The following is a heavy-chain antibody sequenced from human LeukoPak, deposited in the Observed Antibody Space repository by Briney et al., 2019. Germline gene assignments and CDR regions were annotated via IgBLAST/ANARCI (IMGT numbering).Heavy chain of an antibody. CDR2: IYSGGST. V-gene: IGHV3-66*02. J-gene: IGHJ4*02. Sequence: QSGGSLRLSCAASGFTVRSNYMSWVRQAPGEGLEWVSVIYSGGSTYYADSVKGRFTISRDNSKNTLYLQMNSLRAADTAVYYCARDRGGSYFDYWGQGTLVTVSS. CDR3: ARDRGGSYFDY. CDR1: GFTVRSNY. D-gene: IGHD1-26*01.